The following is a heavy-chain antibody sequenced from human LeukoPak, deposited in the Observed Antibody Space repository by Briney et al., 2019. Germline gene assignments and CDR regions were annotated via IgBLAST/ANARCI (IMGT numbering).Heavy chain of an antibody. CDR2: IFPHDSDI. CDR1: GSSFLDYW. Sequence: GESLQISSKGSGSSFLDYWIGWVRRLPGKGPEGMGIIFPHDSDIKYSPSFQGQVTFSVDKSISTAYVQWSSLKASDTAIYYCARHGIKGCNSVNCYTSFYYYGMDVWGQGTTVTVSS. CDR3: ARHGIKGCNSVNCYTSFYYYGMDV. V-gene: IGHV5-51*01. J-gene: IGHJ6*02. D-gene: IGHD2-2*02.